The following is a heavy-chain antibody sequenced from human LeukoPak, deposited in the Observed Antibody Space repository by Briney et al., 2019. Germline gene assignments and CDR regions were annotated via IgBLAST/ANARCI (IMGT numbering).Heavy chain of an antibody. CDR1: GGSISNYY. D-gene: IGHD2-15*01. J-gene: IGHJ4*02. Sequence: TSETLSLTCTVSGGSISNYYWSWIRQPAGKGLDWIGRIYATGSTNYNPSLKSLVTMSVDTSKNQFSLNLSSVTAADTAVYHCARGYCSGGSCYTFDYWGQGTLVTVSS. V-gene: IGHV4-4*07. CDR3: ARGYCSGGSCYTFDY. CDR2: IYATGST.